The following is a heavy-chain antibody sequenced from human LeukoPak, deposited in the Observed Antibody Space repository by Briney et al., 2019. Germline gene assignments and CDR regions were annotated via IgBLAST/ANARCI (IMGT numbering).Heavy chain of an antibody. CDR1: GGTFSSYA. J-gene: IGHJ4*02. CDR3: AREESVGAPI. CDR2: IIPIFGTA. D-gene: IGHD1-26*01. Sequence: SVKVSCKASGGTFSSYAISWVRQAPGQGLEWMGRIIPIFGTANYAKKFQGRVTITTDESTSTAYMELRSLRSDDTAVYYWAREESVGAPIWGQETLVTVSS. V-gene: IGHV1-69*05.